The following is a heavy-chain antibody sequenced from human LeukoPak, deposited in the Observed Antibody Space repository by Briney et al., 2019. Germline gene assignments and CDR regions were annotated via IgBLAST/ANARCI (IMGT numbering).Heavy chain of an antibody. V-gene: IGHV1-69*05. J-gene: IGHJ4*02. CDR3: ARGFPPRRNYDSSGYYSYYFDY. CDR2: IIPIFGTA. CDR1: GGTFSSYA. Sequence: GASVKVSCKASGGTFSSYAISWVRQAPGQGLEWMGGIIPIFGTANYAQKFQGRVTMTRDMSTSTVYMELSSLRSEDTAVYYCARGFPPRRNYDSSGYYSYYFDYWGQGTLVTVSS. D-gene: IGHD3-22*01.